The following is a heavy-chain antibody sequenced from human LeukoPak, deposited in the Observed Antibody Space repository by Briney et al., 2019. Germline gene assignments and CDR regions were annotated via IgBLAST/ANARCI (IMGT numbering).Heavy chain of an antibody. D-gene: IGHD1-26*01. CDR3: ARHGPKWELDY. CDR2: INTSGRTI. Sequence: GGSLSLSCAASGFTFSDYYMRWIRQAPGKGLEWVSYINTSGRTIYSADSVKGRFTISRDNAKNSLYLQMNSLRAEDTAVYYCARHGPKWELDYWGQGTLVTVSS. J-gene: IGHJ4*02. CDR1: GFTFSDYY. V-gene: IGHV3-11*01.